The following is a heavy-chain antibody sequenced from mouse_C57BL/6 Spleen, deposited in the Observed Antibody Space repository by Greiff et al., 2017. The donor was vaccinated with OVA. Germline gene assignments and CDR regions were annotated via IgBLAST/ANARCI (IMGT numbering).Heavy chain of an antibody. CDR1: GYAFTNYL. Sequence: QVQLQQSGAELVRPGTSVKVSCKASGYAFTNYLIEWVKQRPGQGLEWIGVINPGSGGTNYNEKFKGKATLTADKSSSTAYMQRSSLTSEDSAVYFCARPGYDGYPSWFAYWGQGTLVTVSA. CDR3: ARPGYDGYPSWFAY. D-gene: IGHD2-3*01. J-gene: IGHJ3*01. CDR2: INPGSGGT. V-gene: IGHV1-54*01.